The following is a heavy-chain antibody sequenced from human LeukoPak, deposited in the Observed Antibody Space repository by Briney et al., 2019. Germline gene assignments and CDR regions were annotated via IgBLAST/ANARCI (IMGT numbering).Heavy chain of an antibody. CDR3: ARDTGLDCSSTSCSTYGMDV. CDR2: IYTSGST. D-gene: IGHD2-2*01. V-gene: IGHV4-4*07. CDR1: GGSISSYY. J-gene: IGHJ6*02. Sequence: SETLSLTCTVSGGSISSYYWSWIRQPAGEGLEWIGRIYTSGSTNYNPSLKSRVNMSVDTSKNQFSLKLSSVTAADAAVYYCARDTGLDCSSTSCSTYGMDVWGQGTTVTVSS.